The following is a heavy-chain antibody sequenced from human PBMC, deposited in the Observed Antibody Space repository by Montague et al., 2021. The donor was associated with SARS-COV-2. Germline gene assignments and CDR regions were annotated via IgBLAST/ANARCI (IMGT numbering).Heavy chain of an antibody. V-gene: IGHV2-70*01. J-gene: IGHJ4*02. CDR2: VDWDDDK. D-gene: IGHD3-10*01. CDR3: ARIHGGTSGSFDY. CDR1: GFSLTTGGMC. Sequence: PALVKPTQTLTLTCTFSGFSLTTGGMCVTWIRQPPGKALEWLAVVDWDDDKYYTSSLETRLAISKDTSRNQVVLTMTNMDPMDTGTHYCARIHGGTSGSFDYWGQGILVTVSS.